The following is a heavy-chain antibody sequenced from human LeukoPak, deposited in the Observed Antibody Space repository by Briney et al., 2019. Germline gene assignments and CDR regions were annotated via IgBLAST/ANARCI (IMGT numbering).Heavy chain of an antibody. CDR2: IYPGDSDT. J-gene: IGHJ4*02. V-gene: IGHV5-51*01. CDR1: VFSFTNYW. Sequence: GESLKISCKASVFSFTNYWIAWVRQMPGEGLEWMGSIYPGDSDTRYNPSFQGQVTISADKSIKTAYLQWSSLKASDTAMYYCASLSYYDSWSGFDYWGQGTLVTVSS. D-gene: IGHD3-3*01. CDR3: ASLSYYDSWSGFDY.